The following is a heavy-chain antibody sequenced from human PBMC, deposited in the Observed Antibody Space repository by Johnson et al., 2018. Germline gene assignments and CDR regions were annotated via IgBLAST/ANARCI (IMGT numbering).Heavy chain of an antibody. CDR3: ASCSSTSCPTHYYYYYMDV. D-gene: IGHD2-2*01. CDR2: ISYDGSNK. CDR1: GFTFSSYA. V-gene: IGHV3-30-3*01. Sequence: QVQLVQSGGGVVQPGRSLRLSCAASGFTFSSYAMHWVRQAPGKGLEWVAVISYDGSNKYYADSVKGRFTISRDNSKNTLYLQMNSLGAEDTAVYYCASCSSTSCPTHYYYYYMDVWGKGTTVTVSS. J-gene: IGHJ6*03.